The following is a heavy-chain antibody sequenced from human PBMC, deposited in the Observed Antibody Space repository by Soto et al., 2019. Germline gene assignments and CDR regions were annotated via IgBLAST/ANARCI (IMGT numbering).Heavy chain of an antibody. J-gene: IGHJ4*02. V-gene: IGHV3-48*02. CDR3: ARGGAGRPDY. CDR2: ISGLSATT. Sequence: DVVLVSSGGGFVRPGESLRLSCGVSGFKFTSYGMNWVRQAPGKGLEWLSYISGLSATTHYADSVRGRFTVSRDNDMNLLFLHHDNVRDEDTAVYYCARGGAGRPDYWGQGSLVVVSS. D-gene: IGHD6-13*01. CDR1: GFKFTSYG.